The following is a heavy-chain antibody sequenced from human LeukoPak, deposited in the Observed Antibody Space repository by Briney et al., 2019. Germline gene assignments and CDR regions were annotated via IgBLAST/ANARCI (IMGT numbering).Heavy chain of an antibody. D-gene: IGHD3/OR15-3a*01. CDR3: AKDVAWGRMDL. CDR1: GFTFSTYW. J-gene: IGHJ4*02. CDR2: INQDGSQK. V-gene: IGHV3-7*01. Sequence: GGSLRLSCAASGFTFSTYWMSWVRQAPGKGLEWVAIINQDGSQKYYVDSVKGRFTISRDNAKNSLYLQMDSLRVEDTAVYHCAKDVAWGRMDLWGQGTLVTVSS.